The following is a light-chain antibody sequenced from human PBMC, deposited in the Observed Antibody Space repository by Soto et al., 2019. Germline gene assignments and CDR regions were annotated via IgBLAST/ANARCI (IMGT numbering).Light chain of an antibody. Sequence: EIVMTQSPATLSVSPGERATLSCRASQSVSSNLAWYQQKPGQAPSLLIYGASTRAIGIPARFSGSGSGTEFTLTISSLQSEDFAVYYCQQYNNWPPWTFGQGTKVDIK. CDR3: QQYNNWPPWT. V-gene: IGKV3-15*01. CDR2: GAS. CDR1: QSVSSN. J-gene: IGKJ1*01.